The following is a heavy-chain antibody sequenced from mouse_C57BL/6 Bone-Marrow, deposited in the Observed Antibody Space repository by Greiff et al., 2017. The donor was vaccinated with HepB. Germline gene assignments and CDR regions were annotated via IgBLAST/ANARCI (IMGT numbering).Heavy chain of an antibody. CDR3: ARGDYYCSSWYFDV. J-gene: IGHJ1*03. Sequence: VQLQQSGPELVKPGASVKISCKASGYSFTGYYMNWVKQSPEKSLEWIGEINPSTGGTTYNQKFKAKATLTVDKSSSTAYMQLKSLTSEDSAVYYCARGDYYCSSWYFDVWGTGTTVTVSS. D-gene: IGHD1-1*01. CDR1: GYSFTGYY. CDR2: INPSTGGT. V-gene: IGHV1-42*01.